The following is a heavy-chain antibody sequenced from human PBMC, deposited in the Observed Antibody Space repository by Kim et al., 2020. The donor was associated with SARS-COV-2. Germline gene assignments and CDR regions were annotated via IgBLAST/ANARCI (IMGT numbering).Heavy chain of an antibody. J-gene: IGHJ2*01. Sequence: SETLSLTCTVSGGSISSDYWSWIRQPPGKGLEWIGYIYYSGSTNYNPSLKSRVTISVDTSKNQFSLKLSSVTAADTAVYYCAKVLLGYFDLWGRGTLVTVSS. V-gene: IGHV4-59*01. CDR3: AKVLLGYFDL. CDR2: IYYSGST. CDR1: GGSISSDY.